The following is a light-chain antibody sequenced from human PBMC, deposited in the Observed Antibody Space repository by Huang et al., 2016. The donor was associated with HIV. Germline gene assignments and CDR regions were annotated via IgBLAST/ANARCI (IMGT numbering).Light chain of an antibody. J-gene: IGKJ5*01. Sequence: DIQMTQSPSSLSASVGDRVTLTCRASQRISTYLNWYQQKPGQAPKLLIFAASTLKSGGPATFSGSGSGTDFTLTISSLQPEDFATYYCQQTYSTAITFGQGTRLEIK. V-gene: IGKV1-39*01. CDR1: QRISTY. CDR3: QQTYSTAIT. CDR2: AAS.